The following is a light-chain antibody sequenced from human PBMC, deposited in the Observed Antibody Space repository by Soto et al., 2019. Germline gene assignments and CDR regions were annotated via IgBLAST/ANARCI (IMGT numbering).Light chain of an antibody. CDR1: QSISSW. V-gene: IGKV1-5*03. CDR2: KAS. CDR3: QQYNSYSRT. J-gene: IGKJ1*01. Sequence: DIQMTQSPSTLSASVGDRVTITCRASQSISSWLAWYQQRLGQAPKLLIYKASILESGVPSRFSGSGSGTEFTLTITSLQPDDFATYYCQQYNSYSRTFGQGTKVEIK.